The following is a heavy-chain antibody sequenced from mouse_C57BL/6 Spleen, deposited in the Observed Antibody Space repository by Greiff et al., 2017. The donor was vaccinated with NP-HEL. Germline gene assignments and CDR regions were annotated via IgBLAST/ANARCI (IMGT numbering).Heavy chain of an antibody. Sequence: VQLVESGGGLVKPGGSLKLSCAASGFTFSSYAMSWVRQTPEKRLEWVANISHGGSYTYYPDNVKGRFTISRDNAKNNLYLQMSHLKSEDTAMYYCARAQGSGDMDDWGQGTSVTVSS. CDR2: ISHGGSYT. D-gene: IGHD1-1*01. V-gene: IGHV5-4*01. CDR3: ARAQGSGDMDD. J-gene: IGHJ4*01. CDR1: GFTFSSYA.